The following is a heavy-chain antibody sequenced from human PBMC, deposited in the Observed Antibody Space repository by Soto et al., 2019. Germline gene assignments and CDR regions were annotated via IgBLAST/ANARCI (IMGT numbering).Heavy chain of an antibody. D-gene: IGHD2-15*01. CDR1: GYSFTSYW. V-gene: IGHV5-51*01. Sequence: GESLKISCKGSGYSFTSYWIGWVRQMPGKGLAWMGIIYPGDSDTRYSPSFQGQVTISADKSISTAYLQWSSLKASDTAMYYCARRGGGSYCSGGSCYYDYYYGMDVWGQGTTVTVSS. CDR2: IYPGDSDT. CDR3: ARRGGGSYCSGGSCYYDYYYGMDV. J-gene: IGHJ6*02.